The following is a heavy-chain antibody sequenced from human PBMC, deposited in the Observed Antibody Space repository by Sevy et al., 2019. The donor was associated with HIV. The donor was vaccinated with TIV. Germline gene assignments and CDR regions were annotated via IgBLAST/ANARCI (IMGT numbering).Heavy chain of an antibody. V-gene: IGHV3-33*08. D-gene: IGHD5-12*01. CDR3: ASEAGYGTDSMPFDY. CDR2: IWHDGNSE. J-gene: IGHJ4*02. Sequence: GGSLRLSCVASRFTFSTYVMHWVRQAPGKGLEWVAVIWHDGNSEYYADSVRGRFTISRDDSKNTLYLQMNSLRAEDTAVYYCASEAGYGTDSMPFDYWGQGTLVTVSS. CDR1: RFTFSTYV.